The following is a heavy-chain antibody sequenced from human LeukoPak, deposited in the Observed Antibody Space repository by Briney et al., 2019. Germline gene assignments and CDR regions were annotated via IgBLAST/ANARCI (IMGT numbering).Heavy chain of an antibody. CDR3: ARGRQIPAATDY. D-gene: IGHD2-2*01. CDR1: GFTFSSYG. J-gene: IGHJ4*02. V-gene: IGHV3-33*01. CDR2: IWYDGSNK. Sequence: PGRSLRLSCAASGFTFSSYGMHWVRQAPGKGLEWVAVIWYDGSNKYYADSVKGRFTISRDNSKNTLYLQMNSLRAEDTAVYYCARGRQIPAATDYWGQGTLVTVSS.